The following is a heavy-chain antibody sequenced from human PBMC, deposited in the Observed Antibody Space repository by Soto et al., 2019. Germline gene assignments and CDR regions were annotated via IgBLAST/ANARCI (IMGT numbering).Heavy chain of an antibody. CDR3: AKNQGVELLPLATVDWFDP. CDR2: ISANGRNA. V-gene: IGHV3-23*01. D-gene: IGHD2-15*01. Sequence: GSLRLSCAASGFTFSNYAMNWIRQAPGKGLEWLSSISANGRNAYYADSVKGRFTISRDNSKSTVYLELNNLSAEDTAVYHCAKNQGVELLPLATVDWFDPWGQGSVVTVSS. J-gene: IGHJ5*02. CDR1: GFTFSNYA.